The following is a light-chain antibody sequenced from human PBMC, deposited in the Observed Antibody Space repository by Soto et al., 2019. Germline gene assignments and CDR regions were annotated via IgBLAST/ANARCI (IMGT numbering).Light chain of an antibody. CDR3: QQFSSSPWT. J-gene: IGKJ1*01. V-gene: IGKV1-12*01. CDR2: AAS. CDR1: QGICSN. Sequence: DIEMTQSPASLSASVGDRVTITCRASQGICSNLAWYQQKPGQAPRLVIHAASSLETGIPDRFSSSGSGTDFTLTINSLQPEDFAVYYCQQFSSSPWTFGQVANVDNK.